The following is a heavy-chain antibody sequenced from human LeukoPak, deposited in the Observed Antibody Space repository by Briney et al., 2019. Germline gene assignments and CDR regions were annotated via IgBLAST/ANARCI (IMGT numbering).Heavy chain of an antibody. Sequence: PGGSLRLSCAAPGFTSSSYEMNWVRQAPGKGLEWVSYISSSGSTIYYADSVKGRFTISRDNAKNSLYLQMNSLRAEDTAVYYCARGSHFCSSTSCSPFDYYMDVWGKGTTVTISS. D-gene: IGHD2-2*01. CDR3: ARGSHFCSSTSCSPFDYYMDV. CDR2: ISSSGSTI. V-gene: IGHV3-48*03. CDR1: GFTSSSYE. J-gene: IGHJ6*03.